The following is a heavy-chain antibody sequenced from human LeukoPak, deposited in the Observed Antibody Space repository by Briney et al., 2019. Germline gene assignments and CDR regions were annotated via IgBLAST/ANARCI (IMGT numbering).Heavy chain of an antibody. CDR2: SNADGSGI. D-gene: IGHD2-15*01. V-gene: IGHV3-74*01. Sequence: GGSLRLSCAASGFTLRSYWMHWVRQAPGKGLVWVSRSNADGSGITYADSVKGRFTISRDNAKNTLYLQMNNLRAEDTAVYYCAKDRVAVFDYWGQGTLVTVSS. J-gene: IGHJ4*02. CDR1: GFTLRSYW. CDR3: AKDRVAVFDY.